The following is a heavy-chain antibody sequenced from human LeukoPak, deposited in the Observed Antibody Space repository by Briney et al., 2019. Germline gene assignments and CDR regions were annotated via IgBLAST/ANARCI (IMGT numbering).Heavy chain of an antibody. V-gene: IGHV3-20*04. J-gene: IGHJ4*02. CDR3: ARDPNDFWSGYWYYFDY. Sequence: GSLRLSCAASGYTFRDYGMSWVRQVPGKGLEWVSGINWNGGGTGYADSVKGRFTISRDNDKNSLYLQMNSLRAEDTALYYCARDPNDFWSGYWYYFDYWGQGTLVTVSS. CDR2: INWNGGGT. CDR1: GYTFRDYG. D-gene: IGHD3-3*01.